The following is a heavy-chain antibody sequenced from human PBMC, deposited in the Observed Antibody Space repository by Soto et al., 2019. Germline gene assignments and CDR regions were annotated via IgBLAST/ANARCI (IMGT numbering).Heavy chain of an antibody. D-gene: IGHD3-3*01. CDR2: ISASGDAT. J-gene: IGHJ4*02. CDR3: AKKVTIYAVDPADY. Sequence: GGSLRLSCAASGFTFSDFGMSWVRQAPGKGLEWVSVISASGDATYYAASVKGRFTLSRDNSKNTLYLQMNSLTVADTAVYYCAKKVTIYAVDPADYWGQGTQVTVS. V-gene: IGHV3-23*01. CDR1: GFTFSDFG.